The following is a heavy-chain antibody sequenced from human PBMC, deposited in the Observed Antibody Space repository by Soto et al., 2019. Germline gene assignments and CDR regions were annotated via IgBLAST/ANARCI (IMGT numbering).Heavy chain of an antibody. CDR1: GFTFSSFW. J-gene: IGHJ6*02. CDR2: INSDGSST. V-gene: IGHV3-74*01. CDR3: ARIDFWSGMDV. Sequence: EVHLVESGGGLVQPGGSLRVSCAASGFTFSSFWMYWVRQAPGKGLAGVSRINSDGSSTNYADSVRGRVTISRDNAKNTLYLQMNSLRAEDTAVYYCARIDFWSGMDVWGQGTTVTVSS. D-gene: IGHD3-3*01.